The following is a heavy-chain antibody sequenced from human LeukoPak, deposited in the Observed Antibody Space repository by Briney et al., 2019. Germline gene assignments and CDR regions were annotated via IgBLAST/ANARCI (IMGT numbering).Heavy chain of an antibody. CDR1: GFSFSSYE. Sequence: GGSLRLSCAASGFSFSSYEMTWVRQAPGKGLEWVSSISSSSSYIYYADSVKGRFTISRDNAKNSLYLQMNSLRAEDTAVYYCARGWELLGANFDYWGQGTLVTVSS. V-gene: IGHV3-21*01. J-gene: IGHJ4*02. CDR2: ISSSSSYI. D-gene: IGHD1-26*01. CDR3: ARGWELLGANFDY.